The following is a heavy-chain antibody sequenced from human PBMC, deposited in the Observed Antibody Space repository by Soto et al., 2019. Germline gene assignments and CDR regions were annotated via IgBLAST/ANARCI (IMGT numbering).Heavy chain of an antibody. J-gene: IGHJ6*02. D-gene: IGHD2-15*01. CDR1: TFTFSSYW. CDR2: INSDGSST. CDR3: ARCSGGDCYYGMDV. V-gene: IGHV3-74*01. Sequence: EVQLVESGGGLVQPGGSLRLSCAASTFTFSSYWMHWVRQAPGKGLVWVSRINSDGSSTTYADSVRGRFTISRDNAKNTLYLQMKSLRAEDTAVYYCARCSGGDCYYGMDVWGQGTTVTVSS.